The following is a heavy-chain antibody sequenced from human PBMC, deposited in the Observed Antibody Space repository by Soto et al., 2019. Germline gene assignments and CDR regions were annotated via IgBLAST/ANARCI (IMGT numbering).Heavy chain of an antibody. CDR2: IFYSGTT. D-gene: IGHD2-8*02. CDR3: AKGGGRGDPGGDYFDY. V-gene: IGHV4-59*01. Sequence: PSETLSLTCTVSGGSISGYYWSWIRQPPGKGLEWLGYIFYSGTTNYNPSLKSRLTISVDTSKNQFSLTLSSVAAADTAVYYCAKGGGRGDPGGDYFDYWGLGTLVTVSS. J-gene: IGHJ4*02. CDR1: GGSISGYY.